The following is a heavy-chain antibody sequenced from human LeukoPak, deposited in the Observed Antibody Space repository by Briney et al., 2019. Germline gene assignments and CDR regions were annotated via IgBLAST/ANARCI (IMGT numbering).Heavy chain of an antibody. J-gene: IGHJ4*02. V-gene: IGHV1-8*01. D-gene: IGHD3-10*01. CDR1: GYTFTSYD. CDR2: MNPNSGNT. Sequence: ASVKVSCKASGYTFTSYDINWVRQATGQGLEWMGWMNPNSGNTGYAQKFQGRVTMTRNTSISTAYMELSGLRSEDTAVYYCARSLRITMVRGVIGFGYWGQGTLVTVSS. CDR3: ARSLRITMVRGVIGFGY.